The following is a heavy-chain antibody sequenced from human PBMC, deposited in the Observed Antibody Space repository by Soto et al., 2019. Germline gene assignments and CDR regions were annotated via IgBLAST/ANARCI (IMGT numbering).Heavy chain of an antibody. D-gene: IGHD2-21*02. V-gene: IGHV4-59*01. CDR2: IYYSGTT. J-gene: IGHJ3*02. CDR3: ASTHIVVVTDAFDI. Sequence: SEPLSLTCAVYGGYFSGYYGSWIRKPPGKGLEWIGYIYYSGTTNYNPSLKSRVTISVDTSKNQFSLKLSSVTAADTAVYYCASTHIVVVTDAFDIWGQGTMVTVSS. CDR1: GGYFSGYY.